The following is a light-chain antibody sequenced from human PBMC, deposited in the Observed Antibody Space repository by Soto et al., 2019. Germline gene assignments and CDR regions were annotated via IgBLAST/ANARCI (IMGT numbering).Light chain of an antibody. CDR3: QQYDTYWT. Sequence: DIPRTESPSSLSACVGDRVIITCRASQSISNWLAWYQQKPGKAPNPLIYKASSLKSGVPSRFSGSGSGTEFTLTISSLQPDDFATYYCQQYDTYWTFGQGSKV. J-gene: IGKJ1*01. V-gene: IGKV1-5*03. CDR1: QSISNW. CDR2: KAS.